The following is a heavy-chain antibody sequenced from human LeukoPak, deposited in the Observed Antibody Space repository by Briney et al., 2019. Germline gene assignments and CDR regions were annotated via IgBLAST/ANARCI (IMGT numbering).Heavy chain of an antibody. CDR1: GGSISSYY. CDR3: ARGRVVRGVTLHMDV. J-gene: IGHJ6*03. CDR2: IYYSGST. V-gene: IGHV4-59*01. D-gene: IGHD3-10*01. Sequence: SETLSLTCTVSGGSISSYYWSWIRQPPGKGLEWIGYIYYSGSTNYNPSLKSRVTISVDTSKNQFSLKLSSVTAADTAVYYCARGRVVRGVTLHMDVWGKGTTVTVSS.